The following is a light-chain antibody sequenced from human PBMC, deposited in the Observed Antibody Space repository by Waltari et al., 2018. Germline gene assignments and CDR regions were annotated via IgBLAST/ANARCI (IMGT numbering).Light chain of an antibody. CDR1: QSVSRRY. CDR3: QQYDTSPRS. V-gene: IGKV3-20*01. J-gene: IGKJ1*01. Sequence: EIVLTQSPGTLSLSPGERATLSCRASQSVSRRYFAWYQQKPGQAPRLLIYGASSRATGIPDRFSGGGSGTDFTLTISRLEPEDFAVYYCQQYDTSPRSFGQGTKVEIK. CDR2: GAS.